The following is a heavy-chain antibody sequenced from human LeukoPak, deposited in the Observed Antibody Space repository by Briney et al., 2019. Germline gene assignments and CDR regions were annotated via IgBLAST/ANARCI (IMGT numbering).Heavy chain of an antibody. CDR3: ARDQEVLRYFDWLSRRDYYFDY. CDR2: INTNTGNP. Sequence: SVKVSCKASGYTFTSYAMNWVRQAPGQGLEWMGWINTNTGNPTYAQGFTGRFVFSLDTSVSTAYLQISSLKAEDTAVYYCARDQEVLRYFDWLSRRDYYFDYWGQGTLVTVSS. D-gene: IGHD3-9*01. V-gene: IGHV7-4-1*02. CDR1: GYTFTSYA. J-gene: IGHJ4*02.